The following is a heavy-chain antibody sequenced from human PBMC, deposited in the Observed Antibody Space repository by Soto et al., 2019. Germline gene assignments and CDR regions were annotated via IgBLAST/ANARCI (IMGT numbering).Heavy chain of an antibody. J-gene: IGHJ3*02. CDR1: GGSISSDY. D-gene: IGHD4-17*01. CDR3: ARLVTPPGDYGENAAFDI. CDR2: IYYSGST. V-gene: IGHV4-59*08. Sequence: SETLSLTCTVSGGSISSDYWSWIRQPPGKGLEWIGYIYYSGSTNYNPSLKSRVTISVDTSKNQFSLKLSSVTAADTAVYYCARLVTPPGDYGENAAFDIWGQGTMVTVSS.